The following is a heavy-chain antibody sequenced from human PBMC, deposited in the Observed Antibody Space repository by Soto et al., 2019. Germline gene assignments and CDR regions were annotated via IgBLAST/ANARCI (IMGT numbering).Heavy chain of an antibody. CDR3: ARGYDFWSGPQDP. CDR2: INPNSGGT. V-gene: IGHV1-2*04. CDR1: GYTFTGYY. J-gene: IGHJ5*02. Sequence: GASVKVSCKASGYTFTGYYMHWVRQAPGQGLEWMGWINPNSGGTNYAQKFQGWVTMTRDTSISTAYMEMSRLRSEDTAVYYCARGYDFWSGPQDPWGQGTLVTVSS. D-gene: IGHD3-3*01.